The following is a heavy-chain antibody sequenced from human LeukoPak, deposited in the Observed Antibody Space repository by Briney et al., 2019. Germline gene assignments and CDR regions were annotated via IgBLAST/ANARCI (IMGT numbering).Heavy chain of an antibody. V-gene: IGHV3-21*01. J-gene: IGHJ3*02. Sequence: GGSLRLSCAASGFTFSRYGMHWVRQAPGKGLEWVSSISTSNSYIYYADSVKGRFTISRDNAKNSLYLQMNSLRAEDTAVYYCASLAVPVAGTRDAFDIWGQGTMVTVSS. CDR2: ISTSNSYI. CDR1: GFTFSRYG. CDR3: ASLAVPVAGTRDAFDI. D-gene: IGHD6-19*01.